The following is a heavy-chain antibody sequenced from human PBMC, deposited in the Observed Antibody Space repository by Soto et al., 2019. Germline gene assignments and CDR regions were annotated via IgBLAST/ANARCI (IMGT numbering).Heavy chain of an antibody. CDR3: ATSFRYFDN. CDR2: ISGTASRT. J-gene: IGHJ4*02. Sequence: ESGGGLVLPGGSLRLSCAGSGFTPTTTPLSWVRQPPGKGLEWVTTISGTASRTYYVASVKGRVFLSRDNSKNTVTLQMNNLPLDDTAVYYCATSFRYFDNWGQGTRVTVSS. CDR1: GFTPTTTP. V-gene: IGHV3-23*01. D-gene: IGHD3-9*01.